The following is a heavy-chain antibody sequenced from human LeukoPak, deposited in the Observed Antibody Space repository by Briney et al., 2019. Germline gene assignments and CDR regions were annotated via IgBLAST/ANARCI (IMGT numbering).Heavy chain of an antibody. CDR1: GYTFTSYG. V-gene: IGHV1-18*01. J-gene: IGHJ6*03. CDR2: ISAYNGNT. D-gene: IGHD6-6*01. CDR3: ARAPSSIAARAYYYYYMDV. Sequence: ASVRVSCKASGYTFTSYGISWVRQAPGQGLEWMGWISAYNGNTNYAQKLQGRVTMTTDTSTSTAYMELRSLRSDDTAVYYCARAPSSIAARAYYYYYMDVWGKGTTVTVSS.